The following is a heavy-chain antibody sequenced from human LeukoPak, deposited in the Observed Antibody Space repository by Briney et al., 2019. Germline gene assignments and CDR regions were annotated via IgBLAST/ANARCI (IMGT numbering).Heavy chain of an antibody. CDR1: GFIFSSYW. CDR2: IASDGSST. D-gene: IGHD4-23*01. Sequence: GGSLRLSCAASGFIFSSYWMSWVRQAPGKGLVWVSRIASDGSSTTYADSVKGRFSISRDNAKNTLYLQMNSLRVEDTAVYYCARGRPHGNDYWGQGTLVTVSS. CDR3: ARGRPHGNDY. J-gene: IGHJ4*02. V-gene: IGHV3-74*01.